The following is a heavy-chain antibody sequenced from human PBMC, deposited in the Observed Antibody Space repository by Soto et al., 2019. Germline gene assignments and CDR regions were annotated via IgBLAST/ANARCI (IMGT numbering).Heavy chain of an antibody. J-gene: IGHJ4*02. CDR2: IYYSGST. D-gene: IGHD5-18*01. Sequence: SETLSLTCTVSGDSVTNYFWSWMRQPPGKGLEWIGHIYYSGSTNYNPSLKSRVTISVDTSKNQFSLKLSSVTAADTAVYYCARLPQLWLSGFDYWGQGTLVTVSS. CDR3: ARLPQLWLSGFDY. CDR1: GDSVTNYF. V-gene: IGHV4-59*02.